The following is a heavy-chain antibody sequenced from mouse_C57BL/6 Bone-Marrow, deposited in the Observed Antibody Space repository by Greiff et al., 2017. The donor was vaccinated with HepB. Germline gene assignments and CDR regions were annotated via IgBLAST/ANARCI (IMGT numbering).Heavy chain of an antibody. CDR2: ISYDGSN. CDR1: GYSITSGYY. CDR3: ASDYYGSSSWYFDV. D-gene: IGHD1-1*01. V-gene: IGHV3-6*01. Sequence: EVKLLESGPGLVKPSQSLSLTCSVTGYSITSGYYWNWIRQFPGNKLEWMGYISYDGSNNYNPSLNNRIAITRDTSKNQFFLKLNSVTTEDTATYYCASDYYGSSSWYFDVWGTGTTVTVSS. J-gene: IGHJ1*03.